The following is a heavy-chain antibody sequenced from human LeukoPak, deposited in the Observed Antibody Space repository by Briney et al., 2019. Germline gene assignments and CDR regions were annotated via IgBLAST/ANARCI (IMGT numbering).Heavy chain of an antibody. Sequence: SETLSLTCTVSGGSISSYYWSWVRQPAGKGLEWIGCIYTSGSTNYNPSLKSRVTMSVDTSKNQFSLKLSSVTAADTAVYYCARGTYDFWSGYPYYYYYYYMDVWGKGTTVTVSS. V-gene: IGHV4-4*07. D-gene: IGHD3-3*01. CDR3: ARGTYDFWSGYPYYYYYYYMDV. J-gene: IGHJ6*03. CDR2: IYTSGST. CDR1: GGSISSYY.